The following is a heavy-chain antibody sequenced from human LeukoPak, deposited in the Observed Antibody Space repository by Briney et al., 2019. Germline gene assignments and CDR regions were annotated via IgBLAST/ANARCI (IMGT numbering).Heavy chain of an antibody. CDR3: ARDRLELRVYYYYMDV. V-gene: IGHV3-21*01. CDR1: GFTFSSYS. Sequence: GGSLRLSCAASGFTFSSYSMNWVRQAPGKGLEWVSSISSSSSYIYYADSVKGRFTISRDNAKNSLYLQMNSLRAEDTAVYYCARDRLELRVYYYYMDVWGKGTTVTVSS. D-gene: IGHD1-7*01. J-gene: IGHJ6*03. CDR2: ISSSSSYI.